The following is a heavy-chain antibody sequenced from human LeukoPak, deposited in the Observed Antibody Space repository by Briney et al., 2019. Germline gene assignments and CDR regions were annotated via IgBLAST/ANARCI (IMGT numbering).Heavy chain of an antibody. D-gene: IGHD3-22*01. Sequence: SGGSLRLSCTAPGFTFGDYATSWFRQAPEKGLEWVGRIKSKSDGETTDFPAPVKGRFTISRDDSKNTLYLQMNSLKTEDTAVYYCTTSNMIEVRGYWGAFDIWGQGTVVTVSS. CDR3: TTSNMIEVRGYWGAFDI. V-gene: IGHV3-15*01. J-gene: IGHJ3*02. CDR1: GFTFGDYA. CDR2: IKSKSDGETT.